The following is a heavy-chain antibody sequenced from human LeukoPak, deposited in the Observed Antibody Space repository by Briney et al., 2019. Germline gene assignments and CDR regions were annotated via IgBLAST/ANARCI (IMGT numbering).Heavy chain of an antibody. V-gene: IGHV3-23*01. CDR3: GRPTKFWLIRGDGVDV. D-gene: IGHD3-10*01. Sequence: PGASLRLSCAASGFTFTTHAMTWVRQAPGKGLEWVSSIGAGGVATFYSDSVKGRFTISRDNSMNTLYLQMNSLRADDTAVYYCGRPTKFWLIRGDGVDVWGQGTTVTVSS. CDR1: GFTFTTHA. J-gene: IGHJ6*02. CDR2: IGAGGVAT.